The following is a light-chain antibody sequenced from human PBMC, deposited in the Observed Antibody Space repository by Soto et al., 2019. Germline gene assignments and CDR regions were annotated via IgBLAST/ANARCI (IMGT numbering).Light chain of an antibody. Sequence: DIQMTQSPSSLSASVGDRVTITCRASESISRHLNWYQQKPGKAPKLLIYAASSLPNGVPSRFSSSGSGTDFSLPISNLQPADFATYYCQQSYSTLSITFGQGTRLEIK. J-gene: IGKJ5*01. CDR3: QQSYSTLSIT. CDR1: ESISRH. V-gene: IGKV1-39*01. CDR2: AAS.